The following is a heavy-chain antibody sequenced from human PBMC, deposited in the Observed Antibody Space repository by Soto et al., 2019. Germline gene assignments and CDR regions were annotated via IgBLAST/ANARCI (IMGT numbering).Heavy chain of an antibody. D-gene: IGHD1-26*01. V-gene: IGHV1-18*01. CDR3: TGASGSAHWFDP. CDR1: GYTFTSYG. Sequence: QVQLVQSGAEVKKPGASVKVSCKASGYTFTSYGISWVRQAPGQGLEWMGWISADNGNTNYAQKLPGRVTMTTDTSASTASMELRSLGSYETAVYYFTGASGSAHWFDPWGQGTLVTVSS. CDR2: ISADNGNT. J-gene: IGHJ5*02.